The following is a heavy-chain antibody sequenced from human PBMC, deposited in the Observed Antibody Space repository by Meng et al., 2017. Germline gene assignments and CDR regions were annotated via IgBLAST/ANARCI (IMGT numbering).Heavy chain of an antibody. CDR1: GGSFSGYY. V-gene: IGHV4-34*01. Sequence: QVQRRQGGAGLLKPSETLSPPCAVYGGSFSGYYWSWIRQPPGKGLEWIGEINHSGSTNYNPSLKSRVTISVDTSKNQFSLKLSSVTAADTAVYYCARGLGYCSGGSSCWGQGTLVTVSS. CDR3: ARGLGYCSGGSSC. J-gene: IGHJ4*02. CDR2: INHSGST. D-gene: IGHD2-15*01.